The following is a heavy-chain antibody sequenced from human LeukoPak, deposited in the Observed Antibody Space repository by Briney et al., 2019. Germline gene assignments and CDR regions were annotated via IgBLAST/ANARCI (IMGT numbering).Heavy chain of an antibody. J-gene: IGHJ4*02. CDR2: INPSGGST. CDR1: GYTFTSYY. CDR3: ARGQLRLRYSSGRGLGY. V-gene: IGHV1-46*01. Sequence: GASVKVSCKASGYTFTSYYMHWVRQAPGQGLEWMGIINPSGGSTSYAQKFQGRVTMTRDTSTSTVYMELSSLRSEDTAVYYCARGQLRLRYSSGRGLGYWGQGTLVTVSS. D-gene: IGHD6-19*01.